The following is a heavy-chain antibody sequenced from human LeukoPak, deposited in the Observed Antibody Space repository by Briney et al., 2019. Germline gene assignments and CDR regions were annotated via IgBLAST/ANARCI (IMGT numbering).Heavy chain of an antibody. V-gene: IGHV3-30*18. CDR1: GFTFSSYG. CDR2: ISYDGSNK. Sequence: EGSLRLSCAASGFTFSSYGMHWVCQAPGKGLEWVAVISYDGSNKYYADSVKGRFTISRDNSKNTLYLQMNSLRAEDTAVYYCAKENDRIAAAGTFDYWGQGTLVTVSS. CDR3: AKENDRIAAAGTFDY. J-gene: IGHJ4*02. D-gene: IGHD6-13*01.